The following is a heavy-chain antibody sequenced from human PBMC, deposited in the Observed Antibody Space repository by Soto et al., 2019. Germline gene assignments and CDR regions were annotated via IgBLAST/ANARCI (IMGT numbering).Heavy chain of an antibody. CDR3: ATYSLGDGYSPFDA. J-gene: IGHJ4*02. D-gene: IGHD2-21*01. CDR2: IIPMFGTV. V-gene: IGHV1-69*12. CDR1: GGTFTSHS. Sequence: QVQLVQSGAEVKKPGSSVKVSCKASGGTFTSHSINWVRQAPGQRLEWMGGIIPMFGTVQYAQKFQDRLTITADGSTTTAYMELNSLTSEDTAVYYCATYSLGDGYSPFDAWGQGTLVTVSS.